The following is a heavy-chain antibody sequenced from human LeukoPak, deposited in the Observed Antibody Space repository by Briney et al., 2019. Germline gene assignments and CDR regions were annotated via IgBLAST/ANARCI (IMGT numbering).Heavy chain of an antibody. CDR1: GFTFSDYY. CDR3: ARQYCRSTGCYTGDIVDY. CDR2: ISSSGSTI. J-gene: IGHJ4*02. D-gene: IGHD2-2*02. Sequence: GGSLRLSCAASGFTFSDYYMSWISQAPGKGLEWVSYISSSGSTIYYADSVKGRFTISRDNAKNSLYLQLNSLRAEDTAVYYCARQYCRSTGCYTGDIVDYWGQGTLVTVSS. V-gene: IGHV3-11*04.